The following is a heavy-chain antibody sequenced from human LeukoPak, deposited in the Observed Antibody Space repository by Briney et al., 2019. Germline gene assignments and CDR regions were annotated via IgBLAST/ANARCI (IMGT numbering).Heavy chain of an antibody. CDR3: ARDGSLPDY. CDR1: GFTFSNYW. J-gene: IGHJ4*02. CDR2: IISDGSRT. V-gene: IGHV3-74*01. Sequence: PGGSLRLSCAASGFTFSNYWMHGVRQTPGKGVVWVARIISDGSRTIYADSVKGRFTIYRDNEKNTLYLQMNSLRAEDTAVYYCARDGSLPDYWGQGTLVTVSS.